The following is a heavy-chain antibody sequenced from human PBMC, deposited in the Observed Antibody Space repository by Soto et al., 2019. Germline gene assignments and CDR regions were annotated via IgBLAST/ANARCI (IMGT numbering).Heavy chain of an antibody. J-gene: IGHJ4*02. Sequence: QVQLVQSGPEVKKPGASVKVSCKTSGYTFTSYGIAWVRQAPGQGLEWMGWISTSKGNTNYAQKFQGRVTMTTDTSMSTAYMELRSLRSDDTAVYYCATRSPAFDFWGQGTLVTVSS. CDR2: ISTSKGNT. CDR1: GYTFTSYG. CDR3: ATRSPAFDF. V-gene: IGHV1-18*01.